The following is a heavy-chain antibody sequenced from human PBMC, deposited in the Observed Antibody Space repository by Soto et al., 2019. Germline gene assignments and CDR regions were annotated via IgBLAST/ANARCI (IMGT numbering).Heavy chain of an antibody. J-gene: IGHJ6*02. Sequence: GASVKVSCKASGGTFSSYAISWVRQAPGQGLEWMGGIIPIFGTANYAQKFQGRVTITADESTNTAYMELSSLRSEDTAVYYCARDKASYYDFWSGYPAPHYYYYYGMDVWGQGTTVTVSS. CDR3: ARDKASYYDFWSGYPAPHYYYYYGMDV. V-gene: IGHV1-69*13. CDR1: GGTFSSYA. D-gene: IGHD3-3*01. CDR2: IIPIFGTA.